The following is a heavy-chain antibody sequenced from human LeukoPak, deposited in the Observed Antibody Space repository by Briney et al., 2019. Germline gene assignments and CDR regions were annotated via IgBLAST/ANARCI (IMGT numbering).Heavy chain of an antibody. CDR1: GYTFTDFG. CDR2: ISAYNGDT. Sequence: ASVKVSCKASGYTFTDFGISWVRQAPGQGPEWMGWISAYNGDTSYAQQLQGRVTMTTDTSTSTAYMEVRSLGSDDTAVYYCTRDLGVDTTMIFFDYWGQGSLVTVSS. D-gene: IGHD5-18*01. V-gene: IGHV1-18*01. CDR3: TRDLGVDTTMIFFDY. J-gene: IGHJ4*02.